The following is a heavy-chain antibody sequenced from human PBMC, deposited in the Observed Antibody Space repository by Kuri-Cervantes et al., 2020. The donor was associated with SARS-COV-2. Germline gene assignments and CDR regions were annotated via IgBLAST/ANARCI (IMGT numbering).Heavy chain of an antibody. CDR2: ISSTSVFK. Sequence: GGSLRLSCAASGFTFSAFTISWVRQAPGKGLEWVSSISSTSVFKYYADSVKGRFTISRDNSKNTLYLQMNSLRAEDTAVYYCARDPTPSIAVAGPWGNFDYWGQGTLVTVSS. D-gene: IGHD6-19*01. V-gene: IGHV3-21*01. CDR3: ARDPTPSIAVAGPWGNFDY. J-gene: IGHJ4*02. CDR1: GFTFSAFT.